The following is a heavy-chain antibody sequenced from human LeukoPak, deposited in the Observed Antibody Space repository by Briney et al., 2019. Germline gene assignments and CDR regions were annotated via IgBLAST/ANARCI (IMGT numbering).Heavy chain of an antibody. CDR2: ISYIGTT. CDR3: AREGAYDSSGYLGY. D-gene: IGHD3-22*01. Sequence: SETLSLTCAVSGDSFSSHYWTWIRQPPGRGLEWIGYISYIGTTNYNPSLKSRVAISIDTSKNQFSLKLNSVTPEDTAVYYCAREGAYDSSGYLGYWGQGTLVTVSS. V-gene: IGHV4-59*11. J-gene: IGHJ4*02. CDR1: GDSFSSHY.